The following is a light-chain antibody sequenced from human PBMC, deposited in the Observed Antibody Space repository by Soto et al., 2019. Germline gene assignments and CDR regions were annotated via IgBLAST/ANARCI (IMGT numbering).Light chain of an antibody. Sequence: VWRQSPGTLSVAPWERAALGCRASQSVSNNYLAWYQQKPGQAPRLLIYGASSRATGIPDRFSGSGSGTDFTLTLRTLEPDDSAVSYCQQHGSSPFFTFRPGTKVDIK. CDR1: QSVSNNY. CDR2: GAS. V-gene: IGKV3-20*01. J-gene: IGKJ3*01. CDR3: QQHGSSPFFT.